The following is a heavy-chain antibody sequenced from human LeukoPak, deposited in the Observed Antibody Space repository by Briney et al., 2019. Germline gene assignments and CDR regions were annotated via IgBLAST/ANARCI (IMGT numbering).Heavy chain of an antibody. Sequence: SETLSLTSTVSGGSISSYYCSWIRQPPGKGLEWIGYIYYSGSTNYNPYLKSRVNISVDASKTQFSLKLSSVTAADTAVYYCAREGGDGYPSGAFDIWGQGTMVTVSS. D-gene: IGHD5-24*01. CDR3: AREGGDGYPSGAFDI. CDR2: IYYSGST. CDR1: GGSISSYY. V-gene: IGHV4-59*01. J-gene: IGHJ3*02.